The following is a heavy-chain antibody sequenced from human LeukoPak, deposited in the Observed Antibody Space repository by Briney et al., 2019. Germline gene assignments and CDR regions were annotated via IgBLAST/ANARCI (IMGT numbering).Heavy chain of an antibody. V-gene: IGHV1-69*05. J-gene: IGHJ4*02. CDR1: GGTFISYA. CDR2: IIPIFGTA. Sequence: ASVKVSCKASGGTFISYAISWVRQAPGQGLEWMGGIIPIFGTANYAQKFQGRVTITTDESTSTAYMELSSLRSEDTAVYYCARDSTRIPRDFWSGYPRNYFDYWGQGTLVTVSS. D-gene: IGHD3-3*01. CDR3: ARDSTRIPRDFWSGYPRNYFDY.